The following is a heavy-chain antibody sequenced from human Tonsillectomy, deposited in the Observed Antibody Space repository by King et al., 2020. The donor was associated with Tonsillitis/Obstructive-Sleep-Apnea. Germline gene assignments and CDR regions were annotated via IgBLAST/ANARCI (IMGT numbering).Heavy chain of an antibody. CDR1: GGSYSGYY. V-gene: IGHV4-34*01. CDR2: INHSGST. Sequence: VQLQQWGAGLLKPSETLSLTCAVYGGSYSGYYWSWIRQPPGKGLEWSGEINHSGSTNYNPSLKSRVTISVDTSKNQFSLKLSSVTAADTAVYYCAEGRFTADAFDIWGQGTMVTVSS. D-gene: IGHD3-10*01. CDR3: AEGRFTADAFDI. J-gene: IGHJ3*02.